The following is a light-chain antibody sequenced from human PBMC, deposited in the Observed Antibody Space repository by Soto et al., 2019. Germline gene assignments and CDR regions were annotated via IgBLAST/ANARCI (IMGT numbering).Light chain of an antibody. CDR2: GAS. CDR1: QSVRSSY. V-gene: IGKV3-20*01. Sequence: EIVLTQSPGTLSLSPGERATLSCRASQSVRSSYLAWYQKKPGQAPRLLIYGASSRATGIPDRFSGSGSGTDFTLTISRLEPEDFAVYYCQQYGSSPPLTFGGGTKVEIK. J-gene: IGKJ4*01. CDR3: QQYGSSPPLT.